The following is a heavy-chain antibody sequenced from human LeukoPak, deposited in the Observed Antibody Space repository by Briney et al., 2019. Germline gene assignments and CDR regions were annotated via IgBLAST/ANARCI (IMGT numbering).Heavy chain of an antibody. CDR2: IYYSGST. V-gene: IGHV4-59*08. CDR1: GGSISSYY. CDR3: ARVDYVWGSYRYFYFDY. D-gene: IGHD3-16*02. Sequence: SETLSLTCTASGGSISSYYWSWIRQPPGKGLEWTGYIYYSGSTNYNPSLKSRVTISVDTSKNQFSLKLSSVTAADTAVYYCARVDYVWGSYRYFYFDYWGQGTLVTVSS. J-gene: IGHJ4*02.